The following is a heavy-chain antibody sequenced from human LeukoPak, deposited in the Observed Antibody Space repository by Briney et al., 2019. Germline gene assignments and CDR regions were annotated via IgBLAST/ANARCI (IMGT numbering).Heavy chain of an antibody. CDR3: ARGYCGYEFGY. Sequence: PGGSLRLSCAASVFTFSTSWVNSVRQAPGKGLEWVANIKEDGSEEYYVDSVKGRFTISRDNARKSLYLQLNSLRVEDTAVYYCARGYCGYEFGYGGQGTLVTVSS. J-gene: IGHJ4*02. CDR2: IKEDGSEE. D-gene: IGHD5-12*01. V-gene: IGHV3-7*04. CDR1: VFTFSTSW.